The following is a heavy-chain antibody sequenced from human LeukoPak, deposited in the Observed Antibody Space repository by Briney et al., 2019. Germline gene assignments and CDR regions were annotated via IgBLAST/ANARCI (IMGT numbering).Heavy chain of an antibody. J-gene: IGHJ4*02. CDR2: IYYSGST. Sequence: PSETLSLPCIVSGGSIRRSSYYWGWIRQPPGKGLEWIGSIYYSGSTYYNPSLKSRVTISVDTSKNQFSLSLTSVTAAGTAVYYCARHWDNNGWNFDYWGRGTLVTVSS. CDR1: GGSIRRSSYY. V-gene: IGHV4-39*01. CDR3: ARHWDNNGWNFDY. D-gene: IGHD6-19*01.